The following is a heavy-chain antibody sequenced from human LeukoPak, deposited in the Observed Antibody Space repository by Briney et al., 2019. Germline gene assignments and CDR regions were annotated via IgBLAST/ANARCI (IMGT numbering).Heavy chain of an antibody. CDR1: GFTFSSYA. D-gene: IGHD6-13*01. Sequence: PGGSLRLSCAASGFTFSSYAMSWVRQAPGKGLEGVSAISGSGGSTYYADSVKGRFTISRDNSKNTLYLQMNSLRAEDTAVYYCAKDPQPGGSWFFDYWGQGTLVTVSS. CDR2: ISGSGGST. J-gene: IGHJ4*02. V-gene: IGHV3-23*01. CDR3: AKDPQPGGSWFFDY.